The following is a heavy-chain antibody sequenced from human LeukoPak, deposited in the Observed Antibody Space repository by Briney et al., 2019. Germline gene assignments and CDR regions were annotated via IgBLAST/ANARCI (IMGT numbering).Heavy chain of an antibody. CDR1: VFLLKICD. V-gene: IGHV3-23*01. J-gene: IGHJ4*02. CDR3: SKAHTKGWQYLDY. CDR2: ISTSGDDK. D-gene: IGHD6-19*01. Sequence: PGGSLRLSCAAWVFLLKICDMLWVRQAPGKGLEWVSGISTSGDDKYYADSVKGRFIISRDISKDTLYLQMSSLRAEDTAVYYWSKAHTKGWQYLDYWGQGSLVTVSS.